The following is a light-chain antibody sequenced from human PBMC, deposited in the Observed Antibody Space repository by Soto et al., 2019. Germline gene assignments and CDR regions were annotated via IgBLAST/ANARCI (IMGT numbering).Light chain of an antibody. CDR1: QGIRND. CDR3: LQDYNYPLT. CDR2: AAS. J-gene: IGKJ1*01. Sequence: AIQMTQSPSSLSAAGGDRVTITCRASQGIRNDLGWYQQKPGKAPKLLIYAASSLQSGVPSRFSGSGSGTDFTLTISSLQPEDFATYYCLQDYNYPLTFGQGTKVEIK. V-gene: IGKV1-6*01.